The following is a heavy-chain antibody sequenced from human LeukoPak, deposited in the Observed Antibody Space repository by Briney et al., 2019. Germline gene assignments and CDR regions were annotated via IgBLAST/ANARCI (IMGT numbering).Heavy chain of an antibody. J-gene: IGHJ4*02. CDR3: ARAGDYYGSGSPEYYFDY. Sequence: PGGSLRLSCAASGFTFSSYWMSWVRQAPGKGLEWVANIKQDGSEKYYVDSVKGRFTISRDNAKNSLYLQMNSLRAEDTAVYYCARAGDYYGSGSPEYYFDYWGQGTLVTVSS. CDR2: IKQDGSEK. V-gene: IGHV3-7*01. D-gene: IGHD3-10*01. CDR1: GFTFSSYW.